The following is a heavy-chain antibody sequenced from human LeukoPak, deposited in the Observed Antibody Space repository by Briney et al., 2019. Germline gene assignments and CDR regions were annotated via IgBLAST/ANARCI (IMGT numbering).Heavy chain of an antibody. CDR2: ISWNSGSI. Sequence: PGGSLRLSCAASGFTFDDYAMHWVRQGPGKGLEWVSGISWNSGSIGYADSVKGRFTISRDNAKNSLYLQMNSLRAEDMALYYCAKSVGRGIAARLETTPFDYWGQGTLVTVSS. V-gene: IGHV3-9*03. D-gene: IGHD6-6*01. CDR1: GFTFDDYA. CDR3: AKSVGRGIAARLETTPFDY. J-gene: IGHJ4*02.